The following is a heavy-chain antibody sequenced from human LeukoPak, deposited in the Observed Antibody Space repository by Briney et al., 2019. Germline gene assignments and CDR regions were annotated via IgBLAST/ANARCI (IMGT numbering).Heavy chain of an antibody. D-gene: IGHD3-3*01. J-gene: IGHJ4*02. CDR2: INNDGSTA. V-gene: IGHV3-74*01. CDR1: GFTLSIFW. Sequence: GGSLRLSCAASGFTLSIFWMHWLRQAPGKGLVWVSRINNDGSTASYTDSVKGGVAISRDNAENTLYLQMNSLRAEDTAVYYCARERARLFEWVDYWGQGTLVTVSS. CDR3: ARERARLFEWVDY.